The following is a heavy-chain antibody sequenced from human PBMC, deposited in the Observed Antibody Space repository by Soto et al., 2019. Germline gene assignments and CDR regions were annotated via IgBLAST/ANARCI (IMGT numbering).Heavy chain of an antibody. CDR2: IYYNGNT. Sequence: ESLSLTCTLSGGAINDHYWSFIRQPPGKGLEWIGYIYYNGNTNYNPSLESRVTISVDRSRNQFSLRLTSLTAADTAVYYCARVRTGYFDYWGRGALVTVSS. D-gene: IGHD3-9*01. J-gene: IGHJ4*02. CDR3: ARVRTGYFDY. V-gene: IGHV4-59*11. CDR1: GGAINDHY.